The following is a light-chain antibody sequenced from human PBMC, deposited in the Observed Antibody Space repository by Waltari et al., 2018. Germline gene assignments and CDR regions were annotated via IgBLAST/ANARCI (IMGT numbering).Light chain of an antibody. CDR3: QVWDSSSAVV. Sequence: SYELTQPLSVSVALGQTAKITCGGNNIGTKNVHWYQQKPGQAPVVVIYRDNTRPSGIPERFSGSNSGNTATLTISRAQAGDEADHYCQVWDSSSAVVFGTGTKVTVL. V-gene: IGLV3-9*01. CDR1: NIGTKN. CDR2: RDN. J-gene: IGLJ1*01.